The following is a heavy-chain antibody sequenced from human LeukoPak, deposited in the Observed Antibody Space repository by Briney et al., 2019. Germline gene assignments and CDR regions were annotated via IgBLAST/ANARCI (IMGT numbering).Heavy chain of an antibody. CDR3: AKDTCSTTSCSFDY. V-gene: IGHV3-21*04. CDR2: ISSSSSYI. D-gene: IGHD2-2*01. CDR1: GFTFSSYS. Sequence: GGSLRLSCAASGFTFSSYSMNWVRQAPGKGLEWVSSISSSSSYIYYADSVKGRFTISRDNAKNSLYLQMNSLRAEDTAVYYCAKDTCSTTSCSFDYWGQGTLVTVSS. J-gene: IGHJ4*02.